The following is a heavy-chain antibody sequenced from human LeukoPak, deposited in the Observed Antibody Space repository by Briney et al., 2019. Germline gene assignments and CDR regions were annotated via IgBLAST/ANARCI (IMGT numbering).Heavy chain of an antibody. D-gene: IGHD6-19*01. J-gene: IGHJ4*02. Sequence: TGGSLRLSCAASGSTFSSSSMSWVRQAPGKGLEWVSVISGSGGSTDYADSVKGRFTISRDNSKNTLYLQINSLRAEDTAVYYCAKGSGWYVWGQGTLVTVSS. CDR3: AKGSGWYV. CDR2: ISGSGGST. V-gene: IGHV3-23*01. CDR1: GSTFSSSS.